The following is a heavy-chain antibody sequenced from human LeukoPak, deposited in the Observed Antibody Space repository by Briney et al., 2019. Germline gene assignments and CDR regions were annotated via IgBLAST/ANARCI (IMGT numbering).Heavy chain of an antibody. CDR1: GFTFSSYA. J-gene: IGHJ3*02. V-gene: IGHV3-23*01. CDR2: ISGSGGST. Sequence: PGGSLRLSCAASGFTFSSYAMSWVRQAPGKGLEWVSAISGSGGSTYYADSVRGRFTISRDNSKNTLYLQMNSLRAQDTAVYYCAKADDYGGNTWDDAFDIWGQGTMVTVSS. D-gene: IGHD4-23*01. CDR3: AKADDYGGNTWDDAFDI.